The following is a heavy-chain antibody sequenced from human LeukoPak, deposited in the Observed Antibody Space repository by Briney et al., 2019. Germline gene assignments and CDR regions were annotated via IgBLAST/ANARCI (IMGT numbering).Heavy chain of an antibody. J-gene: IGHJ5*02. CDR3: ARQEYCSGGSCYTWFDP. D-gene: IGHD2-15*01. Sequence: GESLKISCKGSGYSINNYWIGWVRQMPGRGLEWMGIIYPADSDIRYSPSFQGQVTISADKSISTAYLQWSSLKASDTAMYYCARQEYCSGGSCYTWFDPWGQGTLVTVSS. CDR2: IYPADSDI. V-gene: IGHV5-51*01. CDR1: GYSINNYW.